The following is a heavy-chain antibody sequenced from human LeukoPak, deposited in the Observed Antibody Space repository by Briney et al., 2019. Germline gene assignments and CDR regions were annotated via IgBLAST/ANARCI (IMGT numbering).Heavy chain of an antibody. Sequence: PGGSLRLSCAASGFTVSSNHMSWVRQAPGKGLEWVSVIYSGGSTYYSDSVKGRFTISRDNSKNKLYLQMNSLRAEDTAVYYCARDLPLPWGPRFDYWGQGTLVTVSS. CDR2: IYSGGST. J-gene: IGHJ4*02. V-gene: IGHV3-66*02. D-gene: IGHD3-16*01. CDR3: ARDLPLPWGPRFDY. CDR1: GFTVSSNH.